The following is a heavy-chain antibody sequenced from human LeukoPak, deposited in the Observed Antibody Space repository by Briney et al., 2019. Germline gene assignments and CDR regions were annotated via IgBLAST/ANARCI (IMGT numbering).Heavy chain of an antibody. CDR3: ARAYYDFWSGWPGIYGMDV. V-gene: IGHV4-30-2*01. Sequence: SETLSLTCTVSGGSISSGGYPWSWIRQPPGKGLEWIGYIYHSGSTYYNPSLKSRVTISVDRSKNQFSLKLSSVTAADTAVYYCARAYYDFWSGWPGIYGMDVWGQGTTVTVSS. J-gene: IGHJ6*02. D-gene: IGHD3-3*01. CDR1: GGSISSGGYP. CDR2: IYHSGST.